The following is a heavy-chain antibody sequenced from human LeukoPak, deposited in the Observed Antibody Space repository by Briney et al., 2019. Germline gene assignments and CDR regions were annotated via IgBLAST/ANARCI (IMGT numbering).Heavy chain of an antibody. CDR1: GFTFSSYA. CDR2: ISYDGSNK. CDR3: AKDGEYQLTNYYYYYYMDV. D-gene: IGHD2-2*01. Sequence: GGSLRLSCAASGFTFSSYAMHWVRQAPGKGLEWVAVISYDGSNKYYADSVKGRFTISRDNSKNTLYLQMNSLRAEDTAVYYCAKDGEYQLTNYYYYYYMDVWGKGTTVTISS. V-gene: IGHV3-30*04. J-gene: IGHJ6*03.